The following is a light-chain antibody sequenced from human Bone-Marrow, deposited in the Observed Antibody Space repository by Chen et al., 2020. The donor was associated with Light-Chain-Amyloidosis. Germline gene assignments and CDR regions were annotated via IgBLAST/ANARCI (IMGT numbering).Light chain of an antibody. V-gene: IGLV3-25*03. Sequence: YELTQPPSVSVSPGQTARITCSGDDLPTKYAYWYQQKPGQAPVLVIHRDTKRPSGISERFSGPSSGTTATLTISGVQAEDEADYHCQSADSSGTYEVIFGGGTKLTVL. CDR2: RDT. J-gene: IGLJ2*01. CDR3: QSADSSGTYEVI. CDR1: DLPTKY.